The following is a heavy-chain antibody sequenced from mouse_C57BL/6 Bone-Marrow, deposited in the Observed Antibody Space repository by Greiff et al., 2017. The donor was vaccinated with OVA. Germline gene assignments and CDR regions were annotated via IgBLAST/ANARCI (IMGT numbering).Heavy chain of an antibody. D-gene: IGHD1-1*01. CDR1: GYTFTSYW. CDR2: IYPGSGST. Sequence: QVQLQQPGAELVKPGASVKMSCKASGYTFTSYWITWVKQRPGQGLEWIGDIYPGSGSTNYNEKFKSKATLTVDTSSSTAYMQLSSLTSEDSAVYYCARPPTSSSYLDYWGQGTTLTVSS. J-gene: IGHJ2*01. CDR3: ARPPTSSSYLDY. V-gene: IGHV1-55*01.